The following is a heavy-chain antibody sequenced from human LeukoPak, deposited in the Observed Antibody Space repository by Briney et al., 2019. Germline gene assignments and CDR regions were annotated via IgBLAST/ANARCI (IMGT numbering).Heavy chain of an antibody. V-gene: IGHV1-8*03. CDR1: GYTFTSYD. CDR2: MNPNSGNT. D-gene: IGHD2-2*01. Sequence: GASVKVSCKASGYTFTSYDINWVRQATGQGLEWMGWMNPNSGNTGYAQKFQGRVTITRNTSISTAYMELSSLRSEDTAVYYCARVAEYQPFDYWGQGTLVTVSS. CDR3: ARVAEYQPFDY. J-gene: IGHJ4*02.